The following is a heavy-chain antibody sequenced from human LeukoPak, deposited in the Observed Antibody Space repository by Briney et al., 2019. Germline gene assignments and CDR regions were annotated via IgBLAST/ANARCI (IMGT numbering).Heavy chain of an antibody. J-gene: IGHJ6*04. CDR2: FSSSSNYI. V-gene: IGHV3-21*01. Sequence: SGGSLRLSCAASGFTFSSYSMNWVRQAPGKGLEWVSSFSSSSNYIYYADSVKGRFTISRDNAKNSLYLQMNSLRAEDTAVYYCSGYYGMDVWGKGTTVTVSS. CDR1: GFTFSSYS. CDR3: SGYYGMDV.